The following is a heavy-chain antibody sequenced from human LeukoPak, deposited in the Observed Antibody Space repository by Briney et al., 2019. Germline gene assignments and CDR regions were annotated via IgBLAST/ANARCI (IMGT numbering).Heavy chain of an antibody. CDR3: ARLNSFDRTKRGFDF. CDR2: VYYSGST. J-gene: IGHJ4*02. CDR1: DGSISSTSNF. Sequence: NPSETLSLTCNVSDGSISSTSNFWGWIRQPPGKGLEWIGSVYYSGSTFYNPSLKSRVTISVDTSKNQFSLRLNSVTAADTAVYYCARLNSFDRTKRGFDFWGQGTLVTVSS. V-gene: IGHV4-39*01. D-gene: IGHD3-22*01.